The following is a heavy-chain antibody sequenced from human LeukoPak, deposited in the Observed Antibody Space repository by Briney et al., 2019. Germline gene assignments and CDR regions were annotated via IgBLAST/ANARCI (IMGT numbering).Heavy chain of an antibody. CDR2: ISPSGNYI. D-gene: IGHD6-13*01. CDR3: ARGIAASGYTMDV. V-gene: IGHV3-21*01. CDR1: GLTFSGYT. J-gene: IGHJ6*02. Sequence: GGSLRLSCAASGLTFSGYTMNWVRQAPGKGLEWVASISPSGNYIYYADSVKGRFTISRDNAKNSLFLQMNSLRAEDTAVYSCARGIAASGYTMDVWGRRTTVTLSS.